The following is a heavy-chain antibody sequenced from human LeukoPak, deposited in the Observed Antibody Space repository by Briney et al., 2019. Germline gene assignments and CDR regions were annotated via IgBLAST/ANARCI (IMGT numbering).Heavy chain of an antibody. CDR3: ASGDCSSTSCFDY. CDR2: IYYSGGT. D-gene: IGHD2-2*01. Sequence: PSETLSLTCTVSGGSISSYYWSWIRQPPGKGLEWIGYIYYSGGTNYNPSLKSRVTISVDTSKNQFSLKLSSVTAADTAVYYCASGDCSSTSCFDYWGQGTLVTVSS. V-gene: IGHV4-59*01. CDR1: GGSISSYY. J-gene: IGHJ4*02.